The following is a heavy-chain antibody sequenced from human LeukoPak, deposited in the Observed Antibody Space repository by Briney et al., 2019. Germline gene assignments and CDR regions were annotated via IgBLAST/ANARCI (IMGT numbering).Heavy chain of an antibody. V-gene: IGHV3-23*01. J-gene: IGHJ4*02. CDR2: IGSGGSA. Sequence: PGGSLRLSCAASGFTFNTYAMYWVRQAPGKGLEWVSGIGSGGSAHYADSVKGRFTISRDNSKNTVYLQMNSLRAEDTAVYYCAKTTTGYSSGRYPGWPADSWGQGALVTVSS. D-gene: IGHD6-19*01. CDR1: GFTFNTYA. CDR3: AKTTTGYSSGRYPGWPADS.